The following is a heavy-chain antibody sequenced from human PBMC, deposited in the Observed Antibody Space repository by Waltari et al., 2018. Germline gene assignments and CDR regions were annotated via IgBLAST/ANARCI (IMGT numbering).Heavy chain of an antibody. CDR2: VGPEDGKT. CDR1: GYTLPDYY. J-gene: IGHJ6*03. D-gene: IGHD3-10*01. V-gene: IGHV1-69-2*01. Sequence: EVQLVQSGAEVKKPGATVKISCKATGYTLPDYYMHWVQQAPGTGLEWMGRVGPEDGKTIYAEKFQGRVTITADTSTDTAYMELSSLRSEDTAVYYCAGLHDGSGSYYNYYMDVWGKGTTVTVSS. CDR3: AGLHDGSGSYYNYYMDV.